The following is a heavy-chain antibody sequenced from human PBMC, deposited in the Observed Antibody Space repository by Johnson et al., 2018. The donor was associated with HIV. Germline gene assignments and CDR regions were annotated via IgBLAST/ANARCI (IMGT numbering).Heavy chain of an antibody. CDR2: ISHDGSNI. CDR1: GFTFSSYA. V-gene: IGHV3-30*04. Sequence: QVQVVESGGGVVQPGRSLRLSCAASGFTFSSYAMHWVRQAPGQGLAWVAVISHDGSNIYYADSVKGRFTISRDNSKNTLYLQMNSLRAEDTAVYYCAREFSFTPEAFDIWGQGTMVTVSS. D-gene: IGHD1-14*01. J-gene: IGHJ3*02. CDR3: AREFSFTPEAFDI.